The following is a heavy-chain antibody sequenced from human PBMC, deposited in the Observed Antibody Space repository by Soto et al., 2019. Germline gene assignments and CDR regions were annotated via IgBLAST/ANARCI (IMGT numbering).Heavy chain of an antibody. CDR2: MNPNSGNT. CDR1: GYTFTSYD. D-gene: IGHD6-6*01. V-gene: IGHV1-8*01. CDR3: ARSIRSRIAARLKGFWFDP. Sequence: ASVKVSCKASGYTFTSYDINWVRQATGQGLEWMGWMNPNSGNTGYAQKFQGRVTMTRNTSISTAYMELSSLRSEDTAVYYCARSIRSRIAARLKGFWFDPWGQGTLVTVS. J-gene: IGHJ5*02.